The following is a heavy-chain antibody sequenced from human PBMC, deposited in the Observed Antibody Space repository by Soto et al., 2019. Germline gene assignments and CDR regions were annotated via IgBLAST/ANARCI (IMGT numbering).Heavy chain of an antibody. CDR1: GYTFTSYG. CDR2: ISAYNGNT. D-gene: IGHD6-19*01. CDR3: ARGIAVAENWFDP. V-gene: IGHV1-18*01. J-gene: IGHJ5*02. Sequence: ASVTVSCQASGYTFTSYGISWVRQAPGQGLERMGWISAYNGNTNYAQKLQGRVTMTTDTSTSTAYMELRSLRSDDTAVYYCARGIAVAENWFDPWGQGTLVTVSS.